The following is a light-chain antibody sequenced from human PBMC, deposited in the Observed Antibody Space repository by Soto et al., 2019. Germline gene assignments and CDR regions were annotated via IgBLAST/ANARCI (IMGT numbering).Light chain of an antibody. CDR1: SSDVGGYNS. CDR3: SSFTSSMTNV. Sequence: QSVLTQPASVSGSPGQSITISCTGTSSDVGGYNSVSWYQQHPGKAPKLILYDVTDRPSGVSYRFSGSKSGNTASLTISGLQAADGADYFCSSFTSSMTNVFGSGTKVTVL. CDR2: DVT. V-gene: IGLV2-14*01. J-gene: IGLJ1*01.